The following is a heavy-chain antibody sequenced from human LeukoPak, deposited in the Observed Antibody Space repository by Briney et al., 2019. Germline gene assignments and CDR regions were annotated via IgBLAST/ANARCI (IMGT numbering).Heavy chain of an antibody. CDR3: ARDRGYYDFWSGYDY. V-gene: IGHV6-1*01. D-gene: IGHD3-3*01. J-gene: IGHJ4*02. Sequence: SQTLSLTCAISGDSVSSNSAAWNWIRQSPSRGLEWLGRTYHRSKWYNDYAVSVESRITINPDTSKNQFSLQLNSVTPEDTAVYYCARDRGYYDFWSGYDYWGQGTLVTVSS. CDR2: TYHRSKWYN. CDR1: GDSVSSNSAA.